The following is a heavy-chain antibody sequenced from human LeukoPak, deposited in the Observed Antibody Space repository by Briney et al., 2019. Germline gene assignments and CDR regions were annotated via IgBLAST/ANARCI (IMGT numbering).Heavy chain of an antibody. Sequence: GGSLRLSCAASGFTFSRYNMNWVRQAPGKGLEWVSSISSGSSYIYYADSVKGRFTISRDNAKDSLYLQMNSLRAEDTAVYYCARYLPMVRGVLGWFDPWGQGTLVTVSS. CDR1: GFTFSRYN. V-gene: IGHV3-21*01. D-gene: IGHD3-10*01. CDR3: ARYLPMVRGVLGWFDP. J-gene: IGHJ5*02. CDR2: ISSGSSYI.